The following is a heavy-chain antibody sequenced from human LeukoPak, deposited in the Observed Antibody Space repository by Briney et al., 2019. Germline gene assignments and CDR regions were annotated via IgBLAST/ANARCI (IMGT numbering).Heavy chain of an antibody. D-gene: IGHD6-6*01. CDR2: ISRSGSTI. Sequence: GGSLRLSCAASGFTFSSYWMSWVRQAPGKGLEWVSYISRSGSTIYYADSVKGRFTISRDNAKNSLYLQMNSLRAEDTAVYYCARDLSIAARGGIWGQGTMVTVSS. V-gene: IGHV3-48*04. CDR1: GFTFSSYW. J-gene: IGHJ3*02. CDR3: ARDLSIAARGGI.